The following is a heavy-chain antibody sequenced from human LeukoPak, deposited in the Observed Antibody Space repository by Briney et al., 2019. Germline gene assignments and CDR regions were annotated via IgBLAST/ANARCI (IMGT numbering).Heavy chain of an antibody. CDR1: GGSISSSSYY. J-gene: IGHJ6*03. CDR3: ARERGYDYYYMDV. V-gene: IGHV4-39*02. Sequence: PSETLSLTCTVSGGSISSSSYYWGWIRQPPGKGLEWIGSIYYSGSTYYNPSLKSRVTISVDTSKNQFSLKLSSVTAADTAVYYCARERGYDYYYMDVWGKGTTVTVSS. D-gene: IGHD5-12*01. CDR2: IYYSGST.